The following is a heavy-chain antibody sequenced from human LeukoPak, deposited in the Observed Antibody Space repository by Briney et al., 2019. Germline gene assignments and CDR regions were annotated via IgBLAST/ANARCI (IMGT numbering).Heavy chain of an antibody. CDR1: GGTFSSYA. CDR2: IIPIFGTA. V-gene: IGHV1-69*05. CDR3: ARVRQQLVQGHWFDP. D-gene: IGHD6-13*01. J-gene: IGHJ5*02. Sequence: ASVKVSCKASGGTFSSYAISWVRQAPGQGLEWMGGIIPIFGTANYAQKFQGRVTITTDESTSTAYIELSSLRSEDTAVYYCARVRQQLVQGHWFDPWGQGTLVTVSS.